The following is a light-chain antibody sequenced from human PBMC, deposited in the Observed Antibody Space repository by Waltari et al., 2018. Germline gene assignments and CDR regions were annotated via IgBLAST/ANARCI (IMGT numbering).Light chain of an antibody. V-gene: IGLV2-14*01. J-gene: IGLJ1*01. CDR1: SSDVGGYNY. CDR3: SSYTSTSTYV. Sequence: QSALTQPASVSGSPGQSITLSCTGTSSDVGGYNYVPWYQQHPGKAPKLMIYDVVNRPSGISNRFSGSKSGNTASLTISGLQAEDEGDYYCSSYTSTSTYVFGTGTKVTVL. CDR2: DVV.